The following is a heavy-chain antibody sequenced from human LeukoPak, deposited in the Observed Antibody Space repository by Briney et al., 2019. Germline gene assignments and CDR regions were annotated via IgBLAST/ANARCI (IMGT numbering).Heavy chain of an antibody. D-gene: IGHD3-10*01. CDR3: ARGMVRGTPFDY. CDR1: GGSIRSGDYS. CDR2: IYYSGST. V-gene: IGHV4-31*03. Sequence: SETLSLTCTVSGGSIRSGDYSWNWIRQHPGKGLEWIGYIYYSGSTYYNPSLTSRVTMSVDTSKNQFSLKLSSVTAADTAIYYCARGMVRGTPFDYWGQGTLVTVSS. J-gene: IGHJ4*02.